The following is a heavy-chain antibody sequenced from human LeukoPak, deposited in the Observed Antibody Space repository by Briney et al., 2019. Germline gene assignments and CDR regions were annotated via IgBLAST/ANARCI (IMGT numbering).Heavy chain of an antibody. J-gene: IGHJ4*02. Sequence: SETLSLTCTVSGGSISSGDYYWRWIRQPPGKGLEWIGYIYYSGSTYYNPSLKSRVTISVDTSKNQFSLKLSSVTAADTAVYYCARDNYYDSSGYYYWGQGTLVTASS. V-gene: IGHV4-30-4*01. D-gene: IGHD3-22*01. CDR3: ARDNYYDSSGYYY. CDR1: GGSISSGDYY. CDR2: IYYSGST.